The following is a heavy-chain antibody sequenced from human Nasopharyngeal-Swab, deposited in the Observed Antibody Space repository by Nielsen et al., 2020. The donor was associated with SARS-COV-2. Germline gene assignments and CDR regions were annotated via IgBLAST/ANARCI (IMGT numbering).Heavy chain of an antibody. CDR3: SRPGSSAAPVDV. V-gene: IGHV3-11*04. J-gene: IGHJ5*02. CDR2: ISPSGTSK. Sequence: WIRQPPGKGLEWISYISPSGTSKNYADSVKGRFFVSRDNGNNILYLQMNSLTAEDTAAYYCSRPGSSAAPVDVWGQGTLVTVSS. D-gene: IGHD2-15*01.